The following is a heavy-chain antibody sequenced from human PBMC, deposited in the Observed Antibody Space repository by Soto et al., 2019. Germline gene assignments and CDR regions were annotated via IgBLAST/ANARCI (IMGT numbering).Heavy chain of an antibody. CDR2: IAYDGTNK. CDR3: AREVVGAIYFDH. D-gene: IGHD1-26*01. J-gene: IGHJ4*02. V-gene: IGHV3-30-3*01. Sequence: QVQLVESGGGVVQPGRSLRLSCAASGFIFSRHAMHWVRQAPGKGLEWVAVIAYDGTNKYYADSVKGRFTISRDNSKNTLYLQMDSLRAEDTAVYFWAREVVGAIYFDHWGQGTLVTVSS. CDR1: GFIFSRHA.